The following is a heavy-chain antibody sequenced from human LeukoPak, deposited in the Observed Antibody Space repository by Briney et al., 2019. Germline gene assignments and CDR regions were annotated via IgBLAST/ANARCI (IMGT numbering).Heavy chain of an antibody. CDR3: ARGFGYDYVWGSYRSGYYYYYYMDV. J-gene: IGHJ6*03. Sequence: SETLSLTCTVSGSSISSSSYYWGWIRQPPGKGLEWIGSIYYSGSTYYNPSLKSRVTISVDTSKNQFSLKLSSVTAADTAVYYCARGFGYDYVWGSYRSGYYYYYYMDVWGKGTTVTVSS. CDR1: GSSISSSSYY. CDR2: IYYSGST. V-gene: IGHV4-39*07. D-gene: IGHD3-16*02.